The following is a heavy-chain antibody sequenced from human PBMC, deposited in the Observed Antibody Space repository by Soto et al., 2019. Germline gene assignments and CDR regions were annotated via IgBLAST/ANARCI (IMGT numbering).Heavy chain of an antibody. J-gene: IGHJ6*03. D-gene: IGHD3-3*01. CDR3: ARGATIFGVVITSYYYYYYMDV. V-gene: IGHV6-1*01. Sequence: PSQTLSLTCAISGDSVSSNSAAWNWIRQSPSRGLEWLGRTYYRSKWYNDYAVSVKSRITINPDTSKNQFSLQLNSVTPEDTAVYYCARGATIFGVVITSYYYYYYMDVWGKGTTVTVSS. CDR1: GDSVSSNSAA. CDR2: TYYRSKWYN.